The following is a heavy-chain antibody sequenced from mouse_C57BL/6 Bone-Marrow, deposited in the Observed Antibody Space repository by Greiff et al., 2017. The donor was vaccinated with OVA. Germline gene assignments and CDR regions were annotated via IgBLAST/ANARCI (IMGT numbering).Heavy chain of an antibody. J-gene: IGHJ2*01. CDR2: IYPGDGDT. CDR1: GYAFSSYW. CDR3: AREGGSGYYFDY. Sequence: VQLQQSGAELVKPGASVKISCKASGYAFSSYWMNWVKQRPGKGLEWIGQIYPGDGDTNYNGKFKGKATLTADKSSSTAYMQLSSLTSEDSAVYFCAREGGSGYYFDYWGQGTTLTVSS. D-gene: IGHD3-2*02. V-gene: IGHV1-80*01.